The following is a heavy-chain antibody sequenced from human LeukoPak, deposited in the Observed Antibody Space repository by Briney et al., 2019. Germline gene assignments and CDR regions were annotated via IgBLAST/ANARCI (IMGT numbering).Heavy chain of an antibody. CDR2: INSDGSST. J-gene: IGHJ4*02. Sequence: GGSLRLSCAASGFTFSSYWMHWVRQAPGKGLVWVSRINSDGSSTSYADSVKGRFTISRDNAKNTLYLQMNSLRAEDTAVYYCARLGISYCGGDCPYYFDYWGQGTLVTVSS. D-gene: IGHD2-21*02. CDR1: GFTFSSYW. V-gene: IGHV3-74*01. CDR3: ARLGISYCGGDCPYYFDY.